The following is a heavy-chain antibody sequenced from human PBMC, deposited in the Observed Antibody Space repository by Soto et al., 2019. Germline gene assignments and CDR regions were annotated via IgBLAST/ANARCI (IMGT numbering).Heavy chain of an antibody. CDR3: ARDHSSGWYGWFDP. CDR1: GYTFTGYY. Sequence: ASVKVSCKASGYTFTGYYMHWVRQAPGQGLEWMGWINPNSGGTNYAQKFQGRVAMTRDTSISTAYMELSRLRSDDTAVYYCARDHSSGWYGWFDPWGQGTLVTVSS. J-gene: IGHJ5*02. V-gene: IGHV1-2*02. D-gene: IGHD6-19*01. CDR2: INPNSGGT.